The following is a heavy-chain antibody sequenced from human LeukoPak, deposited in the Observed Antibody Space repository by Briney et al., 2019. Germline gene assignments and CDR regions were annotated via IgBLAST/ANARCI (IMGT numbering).Heavy chain of an antibody. CDR2: MYNSGST. D-gene: IGHD2-21*02. CDR1: GDSISSNY. V-gene: IGHV4-59*01. Sequence: SETLSLTCSVSGDSISSNYWSWIRQPPGKGLEWIGYMYNSGSTNYNPSLKSRVTISVDTSKNQFSLMLGSVTAADTAVYFCARGAGRCGGDCYSSDSWGQGTLVTVSS. J-gene: IGHJ4*02. CDR3: ARGAGRCGGDCYSSDS.